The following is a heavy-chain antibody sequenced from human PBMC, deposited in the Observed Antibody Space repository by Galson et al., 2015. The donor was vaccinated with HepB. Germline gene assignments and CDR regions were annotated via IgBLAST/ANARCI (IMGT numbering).Heavy chain of an antibody. CDR2: IYYSGST. CDR3: AGVGSTAMVTEDDY. Sequence: TLSLTCTVSGGSTSSGGYYWSWIRQHPGKGLEWIGYIYYSGSTYYNPSLRSRVTISVDTSKNQFSLKLSSVTAADTAVYYCAGVGSTAMVTEDDYWGQGTLVTVSS. D-gene: IGHD5-18*01. CDR1: GGSTSSGGYY. J-gene: IGHJ4*02. V-gene: IGHV4-31*03.